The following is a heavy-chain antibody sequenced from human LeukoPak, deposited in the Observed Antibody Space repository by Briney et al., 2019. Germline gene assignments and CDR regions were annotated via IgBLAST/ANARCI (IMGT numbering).Heavy chain of an antibody. J-gene: IGHJ3*02. D-gene: IGHD3-9*01. Sequence: ASVKVSCKASGYTFTSYYMHWVRQAPGQGLEWMGIINPSGGSTSYAQKFQGRVTMTRGTPTSTVYMELSSLRSEDTAVYYCARANHYDILTGYSDDAFDIWGQGTMVTVSS. V-gene: IGHV1-46*01. CDR1: GYTFTSYY. CDR3: ARANHYDILTGYSDDAFDI. CDR2: INPSGGST.